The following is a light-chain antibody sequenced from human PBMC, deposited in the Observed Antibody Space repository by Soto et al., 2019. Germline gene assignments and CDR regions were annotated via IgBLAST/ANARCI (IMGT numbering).Light chain of an antibody. CDR1: SSDVGGYNY. CDR2: DVS. CDR3: SSYTSSSTRV. Sequence: QSALTQPASVSGSPGQSITISCTGTSSDVGGYNYVSWYQQHPGKAPKLMIYDVSNRPSGVSNRFSGSKSANMASLTISGLQAEDEADYYCSSYTSSSTRVFGTGTKLTVL. V-gene: IGLV2-14*01. J-gene: IGLJ1*01.